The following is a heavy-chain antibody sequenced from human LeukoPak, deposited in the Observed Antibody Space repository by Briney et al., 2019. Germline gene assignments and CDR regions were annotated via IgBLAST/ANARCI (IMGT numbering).Heavy chain of an antibody. J-gene: IGHJ4*02. V-gene: IGHV4-38-2*02. CDR3: ARVADSSGYPYFDY. CDR2: IYHSGST. D-gene: IGHD3-22*01. CDR1: GYSISSGYY. Sequence: SETLSLTCTVSGYSISSGYYWGWIRQPPGKGLEGIGSIYHSGSTYYNPSLKSRVTISVDTSKNQFSMKLSSVTAADTAVYYCARVADSSGYPYFDYWGQGTLVTVSS.